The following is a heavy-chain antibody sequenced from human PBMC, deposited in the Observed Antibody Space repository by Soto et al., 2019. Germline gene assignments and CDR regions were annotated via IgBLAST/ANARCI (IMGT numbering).Heavy chain of an antibody. CDR3: ARQEKDIVVVPAAILTPSWFDP. Sequence: SSETLSLTCAVSGYSISSGYYWGWIRQPPGKGLEWIGSIYHSGSTYYNPSLKSRVTISVDTSKNQFSLKLSSVTAADTAVYYCARQEKDIVVVPAAILTPSWFDPWGQGTLVTSPQ. J-gene: IGHJ5*02. CDR2: IYHSGST. V-gene: IGHV4-38-2*01. D-gene: IGHD2-2*02. CDR1: GYSISSGYY.